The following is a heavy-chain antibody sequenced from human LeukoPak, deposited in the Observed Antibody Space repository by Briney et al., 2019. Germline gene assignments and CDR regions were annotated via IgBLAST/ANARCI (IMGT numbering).Heavy chain of an antibody. CDR1: GFTVSSNY. CDR2: ISYDGSNK. J-gene: IGHJ4*02. V-gene: IGHV3-30*18. D-gene: IGHD6-19*01. Sequence: PGGSLRLSCVASGFTVSSNYMSWVRQAPGKGLEWVAVISYDGSNKYYADSVKGRFTISRDNSKNTLYLQMNSLRAEDTAVYYCAKDGYSSGWYSKPANFDYWGQGTLVTVSS. CDR3: AKDGYSSGWYSKPANFDY.